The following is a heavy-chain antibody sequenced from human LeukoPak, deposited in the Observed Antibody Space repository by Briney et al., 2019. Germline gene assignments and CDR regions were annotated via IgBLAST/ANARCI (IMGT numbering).Heavy chain of an antibody. CDR2: IHYRGKT. CDR1: GGSIASGGYY. V-gene: IGHV4-31*03. J-gene: IGHJ4*02. Sequence: PSETLSLTCTVSGGSIASGGYYWSWLRHHPWKGLEWIGYIHYRGKTYYNPSLESRLNISVGTSKNQFSLRLDSVTAADTAIYYCARNPQYFFDRWGPGILVTVSS. CDR3: ARNPQYFFDR.